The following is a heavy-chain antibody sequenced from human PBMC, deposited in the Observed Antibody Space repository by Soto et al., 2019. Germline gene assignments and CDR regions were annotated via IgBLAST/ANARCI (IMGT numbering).Heavy chain of an antibody. J-gene: IGHJ4*02. CDR3: AHRDTAMGSFDY. CDR2: IYWDDDK. D-gene: IGHD5-18*01. Sequence: QITLKESGPTLVKPTQTLTLTCTFSGFSLSTSGVGVGWIRQPPGKALEWLALIYWDDDKRYSPSLKSRLTITQDTSKHQVVLTMTNMDPVDTATYYCAHRDTAMGSFDYWGQGTLVTVSS. V-gene: IGHV2-5*02. CDR1: GFSLSTSGVG.